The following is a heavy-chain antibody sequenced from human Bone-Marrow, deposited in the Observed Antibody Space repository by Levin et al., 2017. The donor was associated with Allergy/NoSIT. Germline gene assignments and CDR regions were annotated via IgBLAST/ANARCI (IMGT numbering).Heavy chain of an antibody. CDR2: IYSRGDT. Sequence: GESLKISCAASGLTVSNNYMSWVRQAPGKGLEWVALIYSRGDTSYADSVKGRFTISRDNSKNTLYLQMNSLRTEDTAVYHCARNIPVTDLGFWGRGTLVTVSS. CDR3: ARNIPVTDLGF. V-gene: IGHV3-53*01. D-gene: IGHD1-14*01. J-gene: IGHJ4*02. CDR1: GLTVSNNY.